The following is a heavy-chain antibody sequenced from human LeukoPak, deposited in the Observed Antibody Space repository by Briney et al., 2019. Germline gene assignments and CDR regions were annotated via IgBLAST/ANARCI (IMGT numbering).Heavy chain of an antibody. Sequence: PGGSLRLSCAGSGFTFSDYYMSWIRQAPGKGLEWISYISSRGKVIYYADSVKGRFTMSRDNAKNLLYLQMDSLRADDSALYSCARDEGYRYLDLWGRGTLVTVSS. CDR3: ARDEGYRYLDL. D-gene: IGHD2-15*01. CDR1: GFTFSDYY. J-gene: IGHJ2*01. CDR2: ISSRGKVI. V-gene: IGHV3-11*01.